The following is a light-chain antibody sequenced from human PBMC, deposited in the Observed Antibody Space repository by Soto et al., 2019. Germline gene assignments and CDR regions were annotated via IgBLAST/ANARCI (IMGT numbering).Light chain of an antibody. CDR3: QHVNSECHA. Sequence: DIQMTPSPSTLSASVGDRVTISCLASLSISSWLAWYQQKPGKAPKLLIYDASSLESGVPSRFSGSGSGTEFTLTISSLQPDDFATYDCQHVNSECHASDGGAEVDIK. CDR2: DAS. J-gene: IGKJ4*02. CDR1: LSISSW. V-gene: IGKV1-5*01.